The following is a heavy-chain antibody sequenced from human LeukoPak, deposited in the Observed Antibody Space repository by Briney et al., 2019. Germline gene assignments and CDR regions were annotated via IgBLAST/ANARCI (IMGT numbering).Heavy chain of an antibody. CDR3: AREPRITGIAAAGTEWFDP. CDR2: IYYSGST. CDR1: GGSISSYY. D-gene: IGHD6-13*01. V-gene: IGHV4-59*12. Sequence: PSETLSLTCTVSGGSISSYYWSWIRQPPGKGLEWIGYIYYSGSTNYNPSLKSRVTISVDTSKNQFSLKLSSVTAADTAVYYCAREPRITGIAAAGTEWFDPWGQGTLVTVSS. J-gene: IGHJ5*02.